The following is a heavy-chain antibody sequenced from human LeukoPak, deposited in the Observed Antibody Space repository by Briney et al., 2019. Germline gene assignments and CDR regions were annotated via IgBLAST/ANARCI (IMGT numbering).Heavy chain of an antibody. CDR1: GFTFSSYS. CDR3: AELGITMIGGV. V-gene: IGHV3-48*04. Sequence: GGSLRLSCAAPGFTFSSYSMNWVRQAPGKGLEWVSYISSSGSTIYYADSVNGRFTISRDNAKNSLYLQMNSLRAEDTAVYYCAELGITMIGGVWGKGTTVTISS. CDR2: ISSSGSTI. J-gene: IGHJ6*04. D-gene: IGHD3-10*02.